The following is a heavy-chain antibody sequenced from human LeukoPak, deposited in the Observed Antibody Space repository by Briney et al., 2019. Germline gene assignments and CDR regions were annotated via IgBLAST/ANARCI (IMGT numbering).Heavy chain of an antibody. V-gene: IGHV3-23*01. CDR2: ISGSGGST. CDR3: AKDLCSSTSCYTANWFDP. J-gene: IGHJ5*02. CDR1: GFTISSYA. D-gene: IGHD2-2*02. Sequence: GGSLRLSCAASGFTISSYAMSWVRQAPGKGLEWVSAISGSGGSTYYADSVKGRFTISRDNSKNTLYLQMNSLRAEDTAVYYCAKDLCSSTSCYTANWFDPWGQGTLVTVSS.